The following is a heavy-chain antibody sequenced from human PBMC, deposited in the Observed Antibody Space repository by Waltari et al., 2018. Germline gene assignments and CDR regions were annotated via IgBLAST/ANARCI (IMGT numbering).Heavy chain of an antibody. Sequence: QVQLVQSGAEVKKPGASVKVSCKASGYTFASYDLNCVRHATGQGLEWMGWMNPNSGNTGYAQKFQGRVTMTRNTSISTAYMELSSLRSEDTAVYYCAYYAIGRPRVDAFDIWGQGTMVTVSS. CDR1: GYTFASYD. CDR2: MNPNSGNT. J-gene: IGHJ3*02. CDR3: AYYAIGRPRVDAFDI. V-gene: IGHV1-8*01. D-gene: IGHD1-26*01.